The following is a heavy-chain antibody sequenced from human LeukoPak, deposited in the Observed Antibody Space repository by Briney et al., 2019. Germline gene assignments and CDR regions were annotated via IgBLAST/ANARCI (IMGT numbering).Heavy chain of an antibody. CDR3: ARYGDYGDYYFDY. V-gene: IGHV4-38-2*02. CDR2: IYHSGST. Sequence: SETLSLTCTVSGYSISSGYYWGWIRQPPGKGLEWIGSIYHSGSTYYNPSLKSRVTISVDTSKNQSSLKLSSVTAADTAVYYCARYGDYGDYYFDYWGQGTLVTVSS. J-gene: IGHJ4*02. CDR1: GYSISSGYY. D-gene: IGHD4-17*01.